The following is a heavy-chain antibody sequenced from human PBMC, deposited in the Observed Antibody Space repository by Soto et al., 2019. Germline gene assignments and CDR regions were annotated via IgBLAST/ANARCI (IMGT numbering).Heavy chain of an antibody. CDR3: ARDPTMNF. CDR1: GFTFSTYA. CDR2: IGSDGTYI. J-gene: IGHJ4*02. Sequence: ELQLVESGGGLVKPGGSLRLSCAASGFTFSTYAMNWVRQAPGKGLEWVSFIGSDGTYIYYADSVKGRFTISRDNAKGALYLQMNSLRVEDTAVYYCARDPTMNFWGQGTLVTVSS. V-gene: IGHV3-21*01. D-gene: IGHD3-22*01.